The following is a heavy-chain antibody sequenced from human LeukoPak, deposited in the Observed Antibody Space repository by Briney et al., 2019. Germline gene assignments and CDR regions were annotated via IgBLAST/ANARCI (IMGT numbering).Heavy chain of an antibody. J-gene: IGHJ4*02. CDR1: GFTFSNYG. CDR3: AKEGRRIAVAGSYFDD. V-gene: IGHV3-30*18. Sequence: PGRSLRLSCAAAGFTFSNYGMHWVRQAPGKGLEWVAVISYDVSNTYYADSVKGRFTISRDNSKNTLYLQMNSLRPEDTGVYYCAKEGRRIAVAGSYFDDWGQGTLVIVSS. CDR2: ISYDVSNT. D-gene: IGHD6-19*01.